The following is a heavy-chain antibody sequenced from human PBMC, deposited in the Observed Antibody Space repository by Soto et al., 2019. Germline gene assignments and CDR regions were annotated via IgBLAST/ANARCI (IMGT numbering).Heavy chain of an antibody. J-gene: IGHJ4*02. Sequence: ASVHVSCKASGGTFSGYAISWVRQAPGQGLEWMGGIIPIFGTANYAQKFQGRVTITADESTSTAYMELSSLRSEDTAVYYCASGLTYGSGKFGYWGQGTLVTVSS. D-gene: IGHD3-10*01. V-gene: IGHV1-69*13. CDR1: GGTFSGYA. CDR3: ASGLTYGSGKFGY. CDR2: IIPIFGTA.